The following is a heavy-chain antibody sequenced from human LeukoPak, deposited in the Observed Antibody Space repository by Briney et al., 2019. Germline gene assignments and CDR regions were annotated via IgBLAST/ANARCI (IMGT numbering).Heavy chain of an antibody. CDR3: SVYCTGGSCPD. Sequence: PGGSLRLSCTASGFSFGEYAMSWVRQGPGKGLEWVGFIRSKVYGGTTEYAASVKGRFTISRDDSKSIAYLQMNSLKTEDTGVYYCSVYCTGGSCPDWGQGTLVTVSS. CDR2: IRSKVYGGTT. V-gene: IGHV3-49*04. J-gene: IGHJ1*01. D-gene: IGHD2-15*01. CDR1: GFSFGEYA.